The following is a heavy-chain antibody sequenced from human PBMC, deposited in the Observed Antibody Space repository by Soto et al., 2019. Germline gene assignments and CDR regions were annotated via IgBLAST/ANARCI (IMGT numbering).Heavy chain of an antibody. V-gene: IGHV3-23*01. J-gene: IGHJ3*02. Sequence: EVQLLESGGGSVQPGGSLRLSCAASGFTFISYAMNWVRQAPGKGLEWVSAISGSADRTYYADSVNGRFTISRDNSNKILYLRMNSLRAEDTAVYYCAKVGSHSGSHYDAFDIWGQGTMVTVSS. CDR1: GFTFISYA. CDR2: ISGSADRT. CDR3: AKVGSHSGSHYDAFDI. D-gene: IGHD1-26*01.